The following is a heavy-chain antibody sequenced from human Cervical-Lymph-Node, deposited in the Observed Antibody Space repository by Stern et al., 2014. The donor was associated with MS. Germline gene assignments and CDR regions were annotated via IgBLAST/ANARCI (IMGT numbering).Heavy chain of an antibody. CDR3: STDGVVRGVIA. CDR1: GFTFRNVW. V-gene: IGHV3-15*01. D-gene: IGHD3-10*01. CDR2: IRNNADGGTA. Sequence: EMQLVESGGGLVKPGGSLRLSCSASGFTFRNVWMNWVRQAPGTGLEWVGHIRNNADGGTADYAAPVKGRFTISRDDSKATLHLQMDSLKTEDTAVYYCSTDGVVRGVIAWGQGTLVTVSS. J-gene: IGHJ5*02.